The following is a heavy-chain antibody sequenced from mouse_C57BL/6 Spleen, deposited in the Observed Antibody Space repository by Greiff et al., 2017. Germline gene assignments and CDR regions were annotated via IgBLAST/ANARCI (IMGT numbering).Heavy chain of an antibody. Sequence: QVQLQQPGAELVMPGASVKLSCKASGYTFTSYWMHWVKQRPGQGLEWIGEIDPSDSYTNYNQKFKGKSTLTVDKSSSTAYMQLSSLTSEDSAVYCCARNYGSSSYWYFDVWGTGTTVTVSS. CDR3: ARNYGSSSYWYFDV. J-gene: IGHJ1*03. CDR1: GYTFTSYW. V-gene: IGHV1-69*01. CDR2: IDPSDSYT. D-gene: IGHD1-1*01.